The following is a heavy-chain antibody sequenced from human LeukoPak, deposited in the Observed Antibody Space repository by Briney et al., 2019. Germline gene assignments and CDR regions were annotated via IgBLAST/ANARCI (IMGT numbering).Heavy chain of an antibody. CDR1: GFTFSSYG. Sequence: PGGSLRLSCAVSGFTFSSYGMHWVRQAPGKGLEWVAVIWYDGSNKYYADSVKGRFTISRDNSKNTLYLQMNSLRAEDTAVYYCARDLATMIVPSAFDIWGQGTMVTVSS. D-gene: IGHD3-22*01. V-gene: IGHV3-33*01. CDR2: IWYDGSNK. J-gene: IGHJ3*02. CDR3: ARDLATMIVPSAFDI.